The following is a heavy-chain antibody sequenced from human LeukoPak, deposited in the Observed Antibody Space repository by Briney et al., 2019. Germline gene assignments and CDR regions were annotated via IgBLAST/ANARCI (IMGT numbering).Heavy chain of an antibody. J-gene: IGHJ3*02. CDR3: ATSPSVPDGSDS. D-gene: IGHD2-2*01. Sequence: ASVKVSCKVSGSSLLDLSVHWVRQAPGKGLEWMGGFDPEDGETNQAQKFQGRLTMTGDTSTDTAYMELSGQSSGTAMVYYCATSPSVPDGSDSWGQGAMVTVSS. V-gene: IGHV1-24*01. CDR1: GSSLLDLS. CDR2: FDPEDGET.